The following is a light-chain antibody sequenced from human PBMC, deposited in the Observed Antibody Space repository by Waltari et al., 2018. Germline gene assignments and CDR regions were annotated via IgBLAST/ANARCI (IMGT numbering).Light chain of an antibody. Sequence: QSVLTQPPSVSGAPGQRVTISCTGNSSNIGAGFAVHWYQQIPGAIPKLLIFGNNNRPSGVPDCFSGSKSGTSASLAITGLQAEDEAHYYCQSYDSSLSGFVVYGGGTKMIVL. CDR1: SSNIGAGFA. CDR3: QSYDSSLSGFVV. CDR2: GNN. V-gene: IGLV1-40*01. J-gene: IGLJ2*01.